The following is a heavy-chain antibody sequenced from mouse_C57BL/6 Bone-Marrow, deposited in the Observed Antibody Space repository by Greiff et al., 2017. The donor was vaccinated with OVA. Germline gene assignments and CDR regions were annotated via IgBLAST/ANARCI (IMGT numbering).Heavy chain of an antibody. Sequence: VQLQQSGAELMKPGASVKLSCKATGYTFTGYWIEWVKQRPGHGLEWIGEILPGSGSTNYNEKFKGKVTFTADTSSNTAYMQLSSLTTEDSAIYYCARLRITTVVAFYWYFDVWGTGTTVTVSS. CDR2: ILPGSGST. CDR3: ARLRITTVVAFYWYFDV. CDR1: GYTFTGYW. J-gene: IGHJ1*03. V-gene: IGHV1-9*01. D-gene: IGHD1-1*01.